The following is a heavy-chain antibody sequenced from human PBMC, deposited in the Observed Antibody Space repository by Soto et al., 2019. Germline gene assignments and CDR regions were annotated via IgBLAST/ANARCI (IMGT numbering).Heavy chain of an antibody. CDR2: IYYSGST. J-gene: IGHJ4*02. V-gene: IGHV4-31*03. Sequence: SETLSLTCTVSGVSISSGGYYWSWIRQHPGKGLEWIGYIYYSGSTYYNPSLKSRVTISVDTSKNQFSLKLSSVTAADTAVYYCARGVDPSADFDYWGQGTLVTVSS. CDR3: ARGVDPSADFDY. D-gene: IGHD5-12*01. CDR1: GVSISSGGYY.